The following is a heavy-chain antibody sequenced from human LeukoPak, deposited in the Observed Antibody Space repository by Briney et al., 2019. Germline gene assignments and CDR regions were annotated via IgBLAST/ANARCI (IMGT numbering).Heavy chain of an antibody. Sequence: SETLSLTCTVSGYSISSGYYWGWIRQPPGKGLEWIGSIYHSGSTNYNPSLKSRVTISVDTSKNQFSLKLSSVTAADTAVYYCARQYDYVWGSYRYQTGFDYWGQGTLVTVSS. CDR2: IYHSGST. CDR3: ARQYDYVWGSYRYQTGFDY. CDR1: GYSISSGYY. V-gene: IGHV4-38-2*02. J-gene: IGHJ4*02. D-gene: IGHD3-16*02.